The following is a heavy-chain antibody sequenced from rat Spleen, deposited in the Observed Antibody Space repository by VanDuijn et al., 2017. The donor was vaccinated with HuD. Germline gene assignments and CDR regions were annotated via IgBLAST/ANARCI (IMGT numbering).Heavy chain of an antibody. CDR1: GFTFSDYY. CDR2: ITHIGGIT. J-gene: IGHJ1*01. D-gene: IGHD1-4*01. Sequence: EVQLVESDGGLVQPGRSLKLSCAASGFTFSDYYMAWVRQAPTKGLEWVATITHIGGITYYPDSVKGRFTISRDNAKSTLYLQMDSLRSEDTATYYCTTVPAGITPWWYFDFWGPGTMVTVSS. V-gene: IGHV5-20*01. CDR3: TTVPAGITPWWYFDF.